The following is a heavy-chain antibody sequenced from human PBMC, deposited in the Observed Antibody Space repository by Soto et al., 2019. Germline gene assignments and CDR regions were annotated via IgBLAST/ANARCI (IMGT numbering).Heavy chain of an antibody. D-gene: IGHD2-15*01. CDR2: ISGSGGST. V-gene: IGHV3-23*01. CDR1: GFTFSSYA. CDR3: ASGRDCSGGSCYPFSRTVDY. J-gene: IGHJ4*02. Sequence: PGGSLRLSCAASGFTFSSYAMSWVRQAPGKGLEWVSAISGSGGSTYYADSVKGRFTISRDNSKNTLYLQMNSLRAEDTAVYYCASGRDCSGGSCYPFSRTVDYWGQGTLVTVSS.